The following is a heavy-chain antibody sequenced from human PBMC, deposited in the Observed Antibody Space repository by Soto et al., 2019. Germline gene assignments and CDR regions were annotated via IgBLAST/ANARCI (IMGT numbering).Heavy chain of an antibody. CDR3: ARDYGGYCSGGSCYADAFDI. Sequence: QVQLVESGGGVVQPGRSLRLSCAASGFTFSSYAMHWVRQAPGKGLEWVAVISYDGSNKYYADSVKGRFTISRDNSKNTXYXXMNSLRAEDTAVYYCARDYGGYCSGGSCYADAFDIWGQGTMVTVSS. J-gene: IGHJ3*02. V-gene: IGHV3-30-3*01. D-gene: IGHD2-15*01. CDR2: ISYDGSNK. CDR1: GFTFSSYA.